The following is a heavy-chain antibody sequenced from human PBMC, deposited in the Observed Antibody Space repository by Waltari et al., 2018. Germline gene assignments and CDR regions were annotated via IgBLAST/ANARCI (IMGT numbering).Heavy chain of an antibody. D-gene: IGHD4-17*01. J-gene: IGHJ6*03. V-gene: IGHV4-4*07. CDR1: GGSISSYY. CDR3: ARAGSHDYVDYLLYYYYMDV. CDR2: IYTSGST. Sequence: QVQLQESGPGLVKPSETLSLTCTVSGGSISSYYWSWIRQPAGKGLEWIGRIYTSGSTHYTPALKSRVTMSGDTSKNQFSLMLSSGTAADTAVYYCARAGSHDYVDYLLYYYYMDVWGKGTTVTVSS.